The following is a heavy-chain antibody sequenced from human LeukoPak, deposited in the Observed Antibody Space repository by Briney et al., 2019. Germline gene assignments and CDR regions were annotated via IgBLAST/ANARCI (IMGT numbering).Heavy chain of an antibody. CDR1: GVTGSSDY. CDR3: ARDSPYV. CDR2: IYSGGST. D-gene: IGHD3-16*01. V-gene: IGHV3-66*01. Sequence: LRLSCAASGVTGSSDYITTVRQAPGKGLEWVSVIYSGGSTYYADSVKGRFTISRDESKNTLYLQMNSLRAEDTAVYYCARDSPYVWGQGTLVTVSS. J-gene: IGHJ4*02.